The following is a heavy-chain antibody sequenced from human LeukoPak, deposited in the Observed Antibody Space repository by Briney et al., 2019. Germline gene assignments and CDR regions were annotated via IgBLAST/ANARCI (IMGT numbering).Heavy chain of an antibody. D-gene: IGHD1-14*01. CDR1: GGSISSYY. CDR3: ARCSTCTGGRKGWFDP. V-gene: IGHV4-59*01. Sequence: SETLSLTCTVSGGSISSYYWSWIRQPPGKGLEWIGYIYYSGSTNYNPSLKSRVTISVDTSKNQFSLKLSSVTAADTAVYYCARCSTCTGGRKGWFDPWGQGTLVTVSS. J-gene: IGHJ5*02. CDR2: IYYSGST.